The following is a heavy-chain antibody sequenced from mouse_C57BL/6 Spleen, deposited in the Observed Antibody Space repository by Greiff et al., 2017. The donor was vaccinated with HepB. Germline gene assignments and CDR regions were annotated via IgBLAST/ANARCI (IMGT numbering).Heavy chain of an antibody. CDR3: ASLYGSSYPLY. D-gene: IGHD1-1*01. Sequence: EVHLVESEGGLVQPGSSMKLSCTASGFTFSDYYMAWVRQVPEKGLEWVANINYDGSSTYYLDSLKSRFIISRDNAKNILYLQMCSLKSEDTATYYCASLYGSSYPLYWGQGTLVTVSA. J-gene: IGHJ3*01. V-gene: IGHV5-16*01. CDR2: INYDGSST. CDR1: GFTFSDYY.